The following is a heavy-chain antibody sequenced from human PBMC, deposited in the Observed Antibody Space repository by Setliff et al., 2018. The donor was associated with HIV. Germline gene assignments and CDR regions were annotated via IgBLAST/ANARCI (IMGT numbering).Heavy chain of an antibody. CDR3: ARGRWRSGHHNNYLDN. J-gene: IGHJ4*02. Sequence: SETLSLTCALSGGSIRSGNWWTWVRQSPGKGLEWIGEIYLSGSTKYNPSLSGRVSISIDKSTNQFSLKLSPLAAADTAVYFCARGRWRSGHHNNYLDNWAQGTLVTVSS. V-gene: IGHV4-4*02. D-gene: IGHD3-16*01. CDR2: IYLSGST. CDR1: GGSIRSGNW.